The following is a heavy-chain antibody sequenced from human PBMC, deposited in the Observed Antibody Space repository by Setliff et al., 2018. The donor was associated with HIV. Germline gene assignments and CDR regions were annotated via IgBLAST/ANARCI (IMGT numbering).Heavy chain of an antibody. Sequence: PSETLSLTCTVSYGSISGHYWTWIRQPPGKGLEWIGYIHHSGGTQYNPSLMSRLTMSVDSSKNQFSLRLSSVTAADMAVYYCARGGYYYYFGVDVWGQGTTVTVSS. D-gene: IGHD3-16*01. CDR2: IHHSGGT. J-gene: IGHJ6*02. CDR3: ARGGYYYYFGVDV. CDR1: YGSISGHY. V-gene: IGHV4-59*08.